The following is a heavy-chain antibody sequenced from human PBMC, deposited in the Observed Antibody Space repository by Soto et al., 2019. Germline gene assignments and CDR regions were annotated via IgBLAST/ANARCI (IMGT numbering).Heavy chain of an antibody. CDR3: AKDHFTLVRGVYDY. CDR1: GFTFSSYA. CDR2: ISGSGSSA. J-gene: IGHJ4*02. D-gene: IGHD3-10*01. Sequence: GGSLRLSCAASGFTFSSYAMSWVRQAPGKGLEWVSGISGSGSSAYYADSVKGRFTISRDNSKKTLYLQMNSLRAEDTAVYYCAKDHFTLVRGVYDYWGQGTLVTVS. V-gene: IGHV3-23*01.